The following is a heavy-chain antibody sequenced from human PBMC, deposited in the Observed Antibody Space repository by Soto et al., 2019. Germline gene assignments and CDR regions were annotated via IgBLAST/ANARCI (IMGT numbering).Heavy chain of an antibody. CDR1: GFTFSNYN. Sequence: EVQLVESGGGLVKPGGSLRLSCAASGFTFSNYNMNWVRQAPGKGLEWVSSISSAGGYIYYADSVKGRFTISRDNGKNSLYLQMNSLRAEVTAVYYCATTRRDVYNNNYYFSGMDVWGQGTTVTVSS. D-gene: IGHD4-4*01. J-gene: IGHJ6*02. CDR2: ISSAGGYI. CDR3: ATTRRDVYNNNYYFSGMDV. V-gene: IGHV3-21*01.